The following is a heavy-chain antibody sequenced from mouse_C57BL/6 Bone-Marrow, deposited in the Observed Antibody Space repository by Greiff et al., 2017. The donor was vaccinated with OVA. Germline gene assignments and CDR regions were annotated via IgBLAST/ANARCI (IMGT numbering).Heavy chain of an antibody. CDR2: INPNNGGT. V-gene: IGHV1-26*01. CDR1: GYTFTDYY. J-gene: IGHJ3*01. CDR3: AREGIYYGYDRAWFAY. Sequence: VQLQQSGPELVKPGASVKISCKASGYTFTDYYMNWVKQSHGKSLEWIGDINPNNGGTSYNQKFKGKATLTVDKSSSTAYMELRSLTSEDSAVYYCAREGIYYGYDRAWFAYWGQGTLVTVSA. D-gene: IGHD2-2*01.